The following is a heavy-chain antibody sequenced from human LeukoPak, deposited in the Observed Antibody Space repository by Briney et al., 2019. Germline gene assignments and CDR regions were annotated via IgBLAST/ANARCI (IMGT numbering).Heavy chain of an antibody. CDR1: GFTFSSYA. CDR3: AREWDGDYLYYYYYMDV. D-gene: IGHD4-17*01. CDR2: IKQDGSEK. J-gene: IGHJ6*03. V-gene: IGHV3-7*01. Sequence: SGGSLRLSCAASGFTFSSYAMSWVRQAPGKGLEWVANIKQDGSEKYYVDSVKGRFTISRDNAKNSLYLQMNSLRAEDTAVYYCAREWDGDYLYYYYYMDVWGKGTTVTISS.